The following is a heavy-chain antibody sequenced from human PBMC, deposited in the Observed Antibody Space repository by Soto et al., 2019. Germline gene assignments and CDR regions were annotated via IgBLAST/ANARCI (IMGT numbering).Heavy chain of an antibody. J-gene: IGHJ4*02. CDR1: GGTFSSFA. CDR3: ARVGNSSGWYDY. V-gene: IGHV1-69*01. Sequence: VQLVQSGAELRKPGSSVKVSCKASGGTFSSFAISWVRQAPGQGLEWMGGIIPIFGTANCAQKFQGRVTLTADQSTSTAFMELSSLRSEDTAVYYCARVGNSSGWYDYWGQGTLVTVSS. D-gene: IGHD6-19*01. CDR2: IIPIFGTA.